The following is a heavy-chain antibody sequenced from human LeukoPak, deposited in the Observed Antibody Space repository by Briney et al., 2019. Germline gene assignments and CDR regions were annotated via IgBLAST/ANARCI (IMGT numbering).Heavy chain of an antibody. Sequence: PGGSLRLSCAASGFTFSDYWMHWVRQAPGKGLVWVSRISSDGSRVTYADSVKGRFTISRDNAKNSLYLQMNSLRAEDTAVYYCARETVVAFDYWGQGTLVTVSS. CDR1: GFTFSDYW. D-gene: IGHD2-15*01. CDR2: ISSDGSRV. J-gene: IGHJ4*02. CDR3: ARETVVAFDY. V-gene: IGHV3-74*01.